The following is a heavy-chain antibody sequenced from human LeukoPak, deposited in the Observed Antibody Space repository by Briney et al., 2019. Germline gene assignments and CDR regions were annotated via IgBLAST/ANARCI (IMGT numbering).Heavy chain of an antibody. CDR3: ARAASSSFDAFDI. D-gene: IGHD6-6*01. Sequence: ASVKVSCKASGGTFGSYAISWVRQAPGQGLEWMGGIIPIFGTANYAQKFQGRVTITTDESTSTAYMELSSLRSEDTAVYYCARAASSSFDAFDIWGQGTMVTVSS. CDR1: GGTFGSYA. V-gene: IGHV1-69*05. CDR2: IIPIFGTA. J-gene: IGHJ3*02.